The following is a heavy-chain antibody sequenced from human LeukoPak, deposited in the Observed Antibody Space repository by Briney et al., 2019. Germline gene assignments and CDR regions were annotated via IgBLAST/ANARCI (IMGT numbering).Heavy chain of an antibody. CDR2: TSGGGDTT. CDR3: ATQWSVRGPTWNYMDV. J-gene: IGHJ6*03. V-gene: IGHV3-23*01. D-gene: IGHD3-10*02. CDR1: GFTFSNYA. Sequence: PGGSLRLSCAASGFTFSNYAMTWVRQAPGKGLEWVSGTSGGGDTTHYADSVKGRFTISRDNSKNMVYLQMDSLRAEDTAVYYCATQWSVRGPTWNYMDVWGKGTTVTVSS.